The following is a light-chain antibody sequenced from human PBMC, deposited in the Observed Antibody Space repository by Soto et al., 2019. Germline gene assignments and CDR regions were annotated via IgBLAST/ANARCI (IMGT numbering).Light chain of an antibody. J-gene: IGKJ4*01. V-gene: IGKV3-11*01. Sequence: EIVMTQSPETLSLSPGERATLSCRASQRVSSYLAWYQQRPGQAPRLLMYEGSSRATGIPARFSGSGVGTDFTLTIASLEPEDFAVYYCRQRSNWPLTFGGGTKVDIK. CDR2: EGS. CDR3: RQRSNWPLT. CDR1: QRVSSY.